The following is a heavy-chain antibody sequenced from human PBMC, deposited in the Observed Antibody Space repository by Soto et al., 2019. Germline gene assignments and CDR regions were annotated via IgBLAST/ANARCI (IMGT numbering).Heavy chain of an antibody. Sequence: GSLRLSCAASGFTFSSYGMHWVRQAPGKGLEWVAVISYDGSNKYYADSVKGRFTISRDNSKNTLYLQMNSLRAEDTAVYYCAKDWGGKFDYWGQGTLVTVSS. D-gene: IGHD3-16*01. CDR2: ISYDGSNK. V-gene: IGHV3-30*18. J-gene: IGHJ4*02. CDR3: AKDWGGKFDY. CDR1: GFTFSSYG.